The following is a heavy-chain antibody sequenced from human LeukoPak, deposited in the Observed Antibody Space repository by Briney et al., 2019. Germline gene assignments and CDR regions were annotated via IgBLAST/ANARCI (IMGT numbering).Heavy chain of an antibody. CDR1: GYSFTSYW. V-gene: IGHV5-51*01. J-gene: IGHJ4*02. Sequence: GESLKISCKGSGYSFTSYWIGWVRQMPGRGLEWMGIIYPGDSDTRYSPSFQGQVTISADKSISTAYLQWSSLKASDTAMYYCARRYSSSWYFLDYWGQGTLVTVSS. CDR3: ARRYSSSWYFLDY. D-gene: IGHD6-13*01. CDR2: IYPGDSDT.